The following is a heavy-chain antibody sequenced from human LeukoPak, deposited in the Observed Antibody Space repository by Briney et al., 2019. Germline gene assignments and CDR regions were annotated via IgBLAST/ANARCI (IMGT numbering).Heavy chain of an antibody. CDR1: GGSFSGYY. J-gene: IGHJ6*02. CDR2: INHSGST. V-gene: IGHV4-34*01. CDR3: ARDDILTGYHYGMDV. D-gene: IGHD3-9*01. Sequence: SETLSLTCAVYGGSFSGYYWSWIRQPPGKGLEWIGEINHSGSTNYNPSLKSRVIISVDTSKNQFSLKLSSVTAADTAVYYCARDDILTGYHYGMDVWGQGTTVTVSS.